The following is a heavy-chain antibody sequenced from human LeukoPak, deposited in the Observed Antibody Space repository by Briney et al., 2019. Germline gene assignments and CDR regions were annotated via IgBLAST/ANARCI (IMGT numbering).Heavy chain of an antibody. D-gene: IGHD6-13*01. CDR2: ISWNSGSI. J-gene: IGHJ4*02. V-gene: IGHV3-9*01. CDR3: AKSLATYSSSWNDYFDY. Sequence: PGRSLRLSCAASGFTFDDYAMHWVRHAPGKGLEWVSGISWNSGSIGYADSVKGRFTISRDNAKNSLYLQMNSLRAEDTALYYCAKSLATYSSSWNDYFDYWGQGTLVTVSS. CDR1: GFTFDDYA.